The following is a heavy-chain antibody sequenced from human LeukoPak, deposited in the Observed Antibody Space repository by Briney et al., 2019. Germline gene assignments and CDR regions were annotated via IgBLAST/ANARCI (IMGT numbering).Heavy chain of an antibody. CDR1: GGSFSGYY. Sequence: PSETLSLTCAVYGGSFSGYYWSWIRQPPGKGMEWIGEINHSGSTNYNPFLKSRVTISVDTSKNQFSLKLSSVPAADTAVYYCAGKVVVPAAYAFDIWGQGTMVTVSS. J-gene: IGHJ3*02. D-gene: IGHD2-2*01. CDR2: INHSGST. V-gene: IGHV4-34*01. CDR3: AGKVVVPAAYAFDI.